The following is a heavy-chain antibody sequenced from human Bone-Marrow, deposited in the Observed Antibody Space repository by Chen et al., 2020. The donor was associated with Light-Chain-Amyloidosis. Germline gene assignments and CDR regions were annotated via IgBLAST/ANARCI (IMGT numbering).Heavy chain of an antibody. V-gene: IGHV5-51*01. Sequence: VQLEQSGPEVKKPGESLKIPCKGSGYTFPNYWIGWGRQMPGKGLEWMGVIYPDDSDARYSPAFEGQVTISADKSITTAYLQWRSLKASDTAMYYCARRRDGYNFDYWGQGTLVTVSS. CDR1: GYTFPNYW. D-gene: IGHD5-12*01. CDR2: IYPDDSDA. J-gene: IGHJ4*02. CDR3: ARRRDGYNFDY.